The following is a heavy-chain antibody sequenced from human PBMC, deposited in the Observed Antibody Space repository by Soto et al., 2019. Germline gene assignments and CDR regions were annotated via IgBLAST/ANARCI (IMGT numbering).Heavy chain of an antibody. Sequence: ASVKVSCKASGYTFTDYYMHWVRQAPGQGLEWMGWINPKSGDTRYAQNFQGRVTMTRDTSITTAYMEMSRLRSDDTAVYYCAREVAVELRGGVEWFDPWGQGTLVTVS. D-gene: IGHD1-7*01. CDR1: GYTFTDYY. V-gene: IGHV1-2*02. J-gene: IGHJ5*02. CDR2: INPKSGDT. CDR3: AREVAVELRGGVEWFDP.